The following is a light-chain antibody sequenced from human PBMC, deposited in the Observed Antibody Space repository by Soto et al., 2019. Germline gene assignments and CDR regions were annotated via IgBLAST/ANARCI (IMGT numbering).Light chain of an antibody. J-gene: IGLJ1*01. Sequence: QSALTQPASVSGSHGQSITISCTGTSSDVGGYNYVSWYQQHPGKAPKLMIYDVSNRPSWVSNRFSGSKSGNTASLTISGLQAEDEADYYCSSYTSSSTLYVFGTGTKLTVL. CDR1: SSDVGGYNY. CDR2: DVS. CDR3: SSYTSSSTLYV. V-gene: IGLV2-14*01.